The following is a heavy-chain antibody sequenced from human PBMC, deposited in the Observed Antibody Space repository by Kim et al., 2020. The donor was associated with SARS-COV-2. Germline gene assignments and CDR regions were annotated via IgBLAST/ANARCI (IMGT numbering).Heavy chain of an antibody. CDR1: GFTFSSYW. D-gene: IGHD6-19*01. CDR2: VKQDGSGK. V-gene: IGHV3-7*01. Sequence: GGSLRLSCAASGFTFSSYWMSWVRQAPGKGLEWVANVKQDGSGKYYVDSVKGRFTITRDNAKNSLYLQMSSLRAEDTAVYYCARDLLGAVAGTGDYWGQGTLVTVSS. CDR3: ARDLLGAVAGTGDY. J-gene: IGHJ4*02.